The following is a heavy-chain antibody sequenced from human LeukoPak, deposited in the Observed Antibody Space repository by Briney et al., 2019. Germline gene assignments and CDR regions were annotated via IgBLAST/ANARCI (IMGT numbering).Heavy chain of an antibody. J-gene: IGHJ6*02. CDR2: MNPNDGNT. V-gene: IGHV1-8*01. CDR1: GYTFTSYD. CDR3: ARNPYYGSYFYYYGMDV. Sequence: ASMKVSCKASGYTFTSYDINWVRQATGQGLEWMGRMNPNDGNTGYAQKFQGRVTMTRNTSISTAYMELSSLRSEDTAVYYCARNPYYGSYFYYYGMDVWGQGTTVTVSS. D-gene: IGHD3-10*01.